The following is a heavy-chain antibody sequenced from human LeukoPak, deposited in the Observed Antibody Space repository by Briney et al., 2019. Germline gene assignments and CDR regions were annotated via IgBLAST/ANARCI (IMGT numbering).Heavy chain of an antibody. CDR1: GGSFSVYS. J-gene: IGHJ6*03. CDR3: VRQALQYFGLLSVPYYMDV. V-gene: IGHV4-34*01. Sequence: PSETLSLTCTVYGGSFSVYSWSWIRQSPGKGLEWIGQVTHTGITQYNPSLKSRVAMSVDTSKNQLSLSLTSLTAADTAVYYCVRQALQYFGLLSVPYYMDVWGKGTTVIISS. CDR2: VTHTGIT. D-gene: IGHD3-9*01.